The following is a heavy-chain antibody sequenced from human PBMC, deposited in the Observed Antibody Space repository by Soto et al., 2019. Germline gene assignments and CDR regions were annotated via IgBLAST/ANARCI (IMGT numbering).Heavy chain of an antibody. Sequence: SETLSLTCTVSGGSISSYYWSWIRQPPGKGLEWIGYIYYSGTTSYNPSLKSRVTISVDTSKNQFSLKLSSVTAADTAVYYCTRLNYDILTGHYPTNFHYRGQGTLVTVSS. J-gene: IGHJ4*02. CDR2: IYYSGTT. D-gene: IGHD3-9*01. V-gene: IGHV4-59*08. CDR1: GGSISSYY. CDR3: TRLNYDILTGHYPTNFHY.